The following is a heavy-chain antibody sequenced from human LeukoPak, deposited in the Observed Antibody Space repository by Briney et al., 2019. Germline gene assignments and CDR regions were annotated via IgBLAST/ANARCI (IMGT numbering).Heavy chain of an antibody. J-gene: IGHJ4*02. V-gene: IGHV3-7*01. CDR3: ARDYSGYEQPLDY. Sequence: GGSLRLSCAASGFTFSSYAMSWVRQAPGKGLEWVANIKQDGSEKYYVDSVKGRFTISRDNAKNSLYLQMNSLRAEDTAVYYCARDYSGYEQPLDYWGQGTLVTVSS. CDR2: IKQDGSEK. CDR1: GFTFSSYA. D-gene: IGHD5-12*01.